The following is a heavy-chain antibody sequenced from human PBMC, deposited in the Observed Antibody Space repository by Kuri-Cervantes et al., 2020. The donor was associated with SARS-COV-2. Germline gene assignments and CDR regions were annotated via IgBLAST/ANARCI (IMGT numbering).Heavy chain of an antibody. Sequence: GESLKISCTASGFTFGDYAMSWVRQAPGKGLEWVGFIRSKAYGGTTEYAASVKGRFTISRDDSKSIAYLQMNSLKTEDTAVYYCTRDEFWSGYFNYWGQGTLVTVSS. CDR1: GFTFGDYA. J-gene: IGHJ4*02. CDR3: TRDEFWSGYFNY. V-gene: IGHV3-49*04. D-gene: IGHD3-3*01. CDR2: IRSKAYGGTT.